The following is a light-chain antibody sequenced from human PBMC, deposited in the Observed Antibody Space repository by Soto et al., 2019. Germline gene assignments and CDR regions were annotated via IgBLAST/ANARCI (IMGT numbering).Light chain of an antibody. V-gene: IGKV1-39*01. Sequence: SISTSLNWYQQKPGKAPNLLIYAASTLGDGVPSRFSGSGSSTHFTLTISSLQPEDFATYYCQQSFNSPMFTFGQGTKVDIK. CDR3: QQSFNSPMFT. J-gene: IGKJ2*01. CDR2: AAS. CDR1: SISTS.